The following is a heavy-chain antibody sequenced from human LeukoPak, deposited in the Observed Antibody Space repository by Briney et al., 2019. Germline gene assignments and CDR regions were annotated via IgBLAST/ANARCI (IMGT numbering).Heavy chain of an antibody. CDR2: ISSSSSYI. CDR3: ARSVGIVVVPAAIQYYYYGMDV. J-gene: IGHJ6*02. Sequence: GGSLRLSCAASGSTFSSYSMNWVRQAPGKGLEWVSSISSSSSYIYYADSVKGRFTISRDNAKNSLYLQMNSLRAEDTAVYYCARSVGIVVVPAAIQYYYYGMDVWGQGTTVTVSS. D-gene: IGHD2-2*02. V-gene: IGHV3-21*01. CDR1: GSTFSSYS.